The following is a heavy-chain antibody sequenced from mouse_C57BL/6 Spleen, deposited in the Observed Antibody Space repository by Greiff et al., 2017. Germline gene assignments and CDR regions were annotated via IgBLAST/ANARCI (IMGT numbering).Heavy chain of an antibody. D-gene: IGHD1-1*01. CDR2: IYPRDGST. Sequence: VQLQESDAELVKPGASVKISCKVSGYTFTDHTIHWMKQRPEQGLEWIGYIYPRDGSTKYNEKFKGKATLTADKSSSTAYMQLNSLTSEDSAVYFCARRLDYYGSSYWYFDVWGTGTTVTVSS. CDR3: ARRLDYYGSSYWYFDV. J-gene: IGHJ1*03. V-gene: IGHV1-78*01. CDR1: GYTFTDHT.